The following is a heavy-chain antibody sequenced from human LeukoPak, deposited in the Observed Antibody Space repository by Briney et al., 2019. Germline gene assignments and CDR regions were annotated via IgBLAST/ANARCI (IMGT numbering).Heavy chain of an antibody. CDR2: ISAYNGNT. D-gene: IGHD2-15*01. Sequence: ASVKVSCKASGYTFTSYGISWVRQAPGQGLEWMGWISAYNGNTNYAQKLQGRVTMTTDTSTSTAYMELRSLRSDDTAVYYCARGSGGSYFSWPTASDYWGQGTLVTVSS. CDR1: GYTFTSYG. V-gene: IGHV1-18*01. CDR3: ARGSGGSYFSWPTASDY. J-gene: IGHJ4*02.